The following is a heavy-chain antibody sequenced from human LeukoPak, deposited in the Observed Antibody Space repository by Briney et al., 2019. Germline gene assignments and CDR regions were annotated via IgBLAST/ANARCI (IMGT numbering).Heavy chain of an antibody. Sequence: SETLSLTCTVSGGSISSYYWSWIRQPPGKGLEWIGYIYYSGSTTYNPSLKSRVTISVDTSKNQFSLKLSSVTAAYTAVYYCARRVGYSYDHWFDPWGQGTLVTVSS. V-gene: IGHV4-59*08. J-gene: IGHJ5*02. CDR3: ARRVGYSYDHWFDP. CDR1: GGSISSYY. D-gene: IGHD5-18*01. CDR2: IYYSGST.